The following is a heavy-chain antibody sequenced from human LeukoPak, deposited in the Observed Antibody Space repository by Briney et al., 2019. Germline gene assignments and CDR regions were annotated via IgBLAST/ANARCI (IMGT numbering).Heavy chain of an antibody. CDR3: ARGPSGALPFDP. D-gene: IGHD3-10*01. CDR1: GGSISSSSYY. V-gene: IGHV4-39*07. J-gene: IGHJ5*02. CDR2: IYYSGST. Sequence: PSETLSLTCTVSGGSISSSSYYWGWIRQPPGKGLEWIGSIYYSGSTYYNPSLKSRVTISVDTSKNQFSLKLSSVTAADTALYYCARGPSGALPFDPWGQGTLVTVSS.